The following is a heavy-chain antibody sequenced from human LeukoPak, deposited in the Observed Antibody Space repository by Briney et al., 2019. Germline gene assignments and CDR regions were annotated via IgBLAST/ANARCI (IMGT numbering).Heavy chain of an antibody. CDR2: INPDSGGI. CDR3: ARDLRTRNLMTTVTMNVYGY. J-gene: IGHJ4*02. Sequence: ASVKVSCKASGYTFTGYYIHWVRQAPGQGLEWMGWINPDSGGIKYAQNFQGRVTMTRDTSISTAYMELSRLRSDDTAVYYCARDLRTRNLMTTVTMNVYGYWGQGTLVTVSS. V-gene: IGHV1-2*02. D-gene: IGHD4-17*01. CDR1: GYTFTGYY.